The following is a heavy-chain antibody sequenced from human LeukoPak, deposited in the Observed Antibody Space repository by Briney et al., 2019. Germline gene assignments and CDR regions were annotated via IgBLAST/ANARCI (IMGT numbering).Heavy chain of an antibody. J-gene: IGHJ4*02. CDR1: GYNLTSQC. CDR3: ARLVRVDSSGYPDY. D-gene: IGHD3-22*01. V-gene: IGHV5-51*01. CDR2: FYPGDSDT. Sequence: GESLKILCKSPGYNLTSQCLDRVRQRPGKVLEWMVRFYPGDSDTRYSPSFQGQVTISADKSISAAYLQWSSLKASDTAMYYCARLVRVDSSGYPDYWGQXTLVTVSS.